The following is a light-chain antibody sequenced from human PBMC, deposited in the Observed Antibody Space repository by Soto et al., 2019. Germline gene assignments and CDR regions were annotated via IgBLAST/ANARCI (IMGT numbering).Light chain of an antibody. J-gene: IGKJ1*01. CDR1: QRVSSGY. CDR2: GAS. V-gene: IGKV3-20*01. CDR3: QYYDSFRT. Sequence: EIVLTQSPGTLSLSPGERATLSCRASQRVSSGYLAWYQQKPGQAPRLLIYGASNRATGIPDRFSGSGSGTDFTLTISRLEPEDFAVYFCQYYDSFRTFGQGTKVDIK.